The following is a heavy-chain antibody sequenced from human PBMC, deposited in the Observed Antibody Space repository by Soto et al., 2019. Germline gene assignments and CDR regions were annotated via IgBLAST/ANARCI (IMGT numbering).Heavy chain of an antibody. CDR2: IKSRGSGGTT. V-gene: IGHV3-15*01. CDR1: GFYFIDAW. J-gene: IGHJ6*04. D-gene: IGHD1-1*01. CDR3: NWKHDIYYRMDD. Sequence: ESGGGLVKPGGSLKLSCSASGFYFIDAWMSWVRQAPGKGLEWVARIKSRGSGGTTDYAAPVKGRFTISRDDSKNVIFLQMDSLKTDDTAVYYCNWKHDIYYRMDDWGKGTTVTVSS.